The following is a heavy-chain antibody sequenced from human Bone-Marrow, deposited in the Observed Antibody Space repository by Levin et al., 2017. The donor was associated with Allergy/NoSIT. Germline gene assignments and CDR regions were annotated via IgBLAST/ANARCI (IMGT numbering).Heavy chain of an antibody. D-gene: IGHD3-22*01. CDR2: IYPGDSDT. CDR3: AKVYGYFDSSGVLYYFDY. J-gene: IGHJ4*02. V-gene: IGHV5-51*07. Sequence: GESLKISCQGSGYRFTSHWIAWVHQMPGKGLEWMGTIYPGDSDTRYSPSFQGQVTISADKSISTAYLQWSSLKASDTAMYYCAKVYGYFDSSGVLYYFDYWGQGTLVTVSS. CDR1: GYRFTSHW.